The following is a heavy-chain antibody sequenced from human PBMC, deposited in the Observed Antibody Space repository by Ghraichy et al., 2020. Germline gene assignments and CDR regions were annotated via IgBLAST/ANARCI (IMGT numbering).Heavy chain of an antibody. CDR1: GFALSNYW. J-gene: IGHJ4*02. CDR3: AREYCRGGSCFFGTGGSHFDY. CDR2: IKSDGTER. D-gene: IGHD2-15*01. Sequence: GGSLRLSCAASGFALSNYWMHWVRQAPGKGLLWVSRIKSDGTERTYADSVKGRFTISRDNAKNTLYLEMKSLRAEDTAVYYCAREYCRGGSCFFGTGGSHFDYWGQGILFPVSS. V-gene: IGHV3-74*01.